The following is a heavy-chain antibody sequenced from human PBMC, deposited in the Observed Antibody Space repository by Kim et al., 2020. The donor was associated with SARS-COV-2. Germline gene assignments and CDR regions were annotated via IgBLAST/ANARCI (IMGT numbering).Heavy chain of an antibody. D-gene: IGHD1-26*01. CDR2: IGGSGANT. Sequence: GGSLRLSCTASGFTFSDYAMSWVRQAPGKGLEWVSGIGGSGANTFYADSMKGRFTISRDNSKNTLYLQINSLRADDTAIYYCAKGGVGAQYFDHWGQGILVTVSS. J-gene: IGHJ4*02. V-gene: IGHV3-23*01. CDR1: GFTFSDYA. CDR3: AKGGVGAQYFDH.